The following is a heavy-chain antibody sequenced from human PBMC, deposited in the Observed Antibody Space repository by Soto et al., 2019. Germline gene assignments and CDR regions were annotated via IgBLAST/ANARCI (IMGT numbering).Heavy chain of an antibody. D-gene: IGHD3-10*01. Sequence: QVQLVESGGGLVKPGGSLTLSCVASGFTFSDYYMAWIRQTPGKGLEWVSYTSVDGGDRFYADSVKGRFTISRDNARKSLTLQMNSIRDEDTAVYYCARPNGESMRYYHGMDVWGQGTTGIVSS. V-gene: IGHV3-11*01. J-gene: IGHJ6*02. CDR2: TSVDGGDR. CDR3: ARPNGESMRYYHGMDV. CDR1: GFTFSDYY.